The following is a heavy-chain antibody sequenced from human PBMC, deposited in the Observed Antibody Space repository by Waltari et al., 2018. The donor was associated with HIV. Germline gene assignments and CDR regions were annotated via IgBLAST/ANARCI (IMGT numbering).Heavy chain of an antibody. CDR3: ARQLYYYDSSGYYPDV. CDR1: GYTFTGYY. J-gene: IGHJ6*02. D-gene: IGHD3-22*01. Sequence: QVQLVQSGAEVKKPGASVKVSCKASGYTFTGYYMHWVRPAPGQGLEWMGRINPNSGGTNYAQKFQGRVTMTRDTSISTAYMELSRLRSDDTAVYYCARQLYYYDSSGYYPDVWGQGTTVTVSS. CDR2: INPNSGGT. V-gene: IGHV1-2*06.